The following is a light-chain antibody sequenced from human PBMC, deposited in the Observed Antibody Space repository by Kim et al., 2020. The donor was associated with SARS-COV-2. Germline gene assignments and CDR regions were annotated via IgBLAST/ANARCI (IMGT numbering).Light chain of an antibody. V-gene: IGKV1-33*01. Sequence: DIQMTQSPSSQSASVGDRVTITCQASQDISNYLNWYQQKPGKAPKLLIYDASNLETGVPSRFSGSGSGTDFTFTISSLQPEDIATYYCQQYDNPIFTFGPGTKVDIK. J-gene: IGKJ3*01. CDR2: DAS. CDR3: QQYDNPIFT. CDR1: QDISNY.